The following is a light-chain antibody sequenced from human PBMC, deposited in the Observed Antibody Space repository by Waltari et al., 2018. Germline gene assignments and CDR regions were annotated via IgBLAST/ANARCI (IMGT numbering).Light chain of an antibody. CDR1: NSNIGNNF. J-gene: IGLJ3*02. CDR3: GTWDTSLSAVV. CDR2: DNE. V-gene: IGLV1-51*01. Sequence: QSVLTQSPSVSAAPGQRVTISCSGSNSNIGNNFVSWYQQLSGTAPKVLIFDNENRASGIPDRFSGSKAGTSATLDITGLQTGDEADYYCGTWDTSLSAVVFGGGTKVTVL.